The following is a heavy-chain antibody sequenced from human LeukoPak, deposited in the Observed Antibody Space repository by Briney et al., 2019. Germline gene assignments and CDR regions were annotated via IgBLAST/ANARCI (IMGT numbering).Heavy chain of an antibody. CDR1: GYTFTGYY. CDR3: ARSGSYYDISAVIDY. D-gene: IGHD3-22*01. CDR2: INPNSGGT. V-gene: IGHV1-2*06. Sequence: ASVKVSCKASGYTFTGYYMRWVRQAPGQGLEWMGRINPNSGGTNYAQKFQGRVTMTRDTSITTAYLELSRLRSDDTAVYYCARSGSYYDISAVIDYWGQGTLVTVSS. J-gene: IGHJ4*02.